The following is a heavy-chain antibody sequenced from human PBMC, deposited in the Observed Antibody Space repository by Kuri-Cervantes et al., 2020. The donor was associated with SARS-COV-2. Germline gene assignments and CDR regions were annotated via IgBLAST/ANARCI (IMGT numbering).Heavy chain of an antibody. CDR1: GFTFDDYG. CDR2: ISGSGGST. J-gene: IGHJ4*02. Sequence: GGSLRLSCAASGFTFDDYGMSWVRQAPGKGLEWVSAISGSGGSTYYADSVKGRFTISRDNSKNTLYLQMNSLRAEDTAVYYRAKTWSGYPYYFDYWGQGTLVTVSS. V-gene: IGHV3-23*01. CDR3: AKTWSGYPYYFDY. D-gene: IGHD3-3*01.